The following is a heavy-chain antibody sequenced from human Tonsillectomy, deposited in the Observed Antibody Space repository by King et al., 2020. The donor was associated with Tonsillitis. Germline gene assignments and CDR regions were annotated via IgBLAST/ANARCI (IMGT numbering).Heavy chain of an antibody. CDR1: GFTFSSYA. CDR2: ISGSGGST. Sequence: VQLVESGGGLVQRGGSLRLSCAASGFTFSSYAMSWVRQAPGKGLEWVSAISGSGGSTYYADSVKGRFTISRGNSKNTLFLQMNSLRAEDTAVYYCAKDLVANRLSYFDLWGRGPLVTASS. CDR3: AKDLVANRLSYFDL. V-gene: IGHV3-23*04. J-gene: IGHJ2*01. D-gene: IGHD2-15*01.